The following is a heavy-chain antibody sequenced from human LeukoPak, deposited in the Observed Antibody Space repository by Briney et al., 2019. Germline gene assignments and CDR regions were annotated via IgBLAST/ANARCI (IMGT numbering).Heavy chain of an antibody. CDR2: IKQDGSDE. D-gene: IGHD3-9*01. V-gene: IGHV3-7*01. CDR1: GFTFSSYW. CDR3: ARGLTAYYIDF. J-gene: IGHJ4*02. Sequence: GGSLRLSCAASGFTFSSYWMNWVRQAPGKGLEWEANIKQDGSDEYYVDSVKGRFTISRDNAKNSLYLQMNSLRAEDTAVYFCARGLTAYYIDFWGQGTLVTVSS.